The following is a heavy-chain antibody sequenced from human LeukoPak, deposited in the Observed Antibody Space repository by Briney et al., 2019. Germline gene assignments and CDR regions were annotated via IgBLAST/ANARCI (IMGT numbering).Heavy chain of an antibody. V-gene: IGHV3-15*01. Sequence: PGGSHRLFCASSGFTFSNAWMSCVRQAPGKALEWVGRIQSKTDGGTTDYAAPVKGRFTISRDDSRNTLYLQMNSLKTEDTAVYYCTTEDNLLSLVYWSSTSCHVDYWGQGTLVTVSS. D-gene: IGHD2-2*01. CDR1: GFTFSNAW. CDR3: TTEDNLLSLVYWSSTSCHVDY. CDR2: IQSKTDGGTT. J-gene: IGHJ4*02.